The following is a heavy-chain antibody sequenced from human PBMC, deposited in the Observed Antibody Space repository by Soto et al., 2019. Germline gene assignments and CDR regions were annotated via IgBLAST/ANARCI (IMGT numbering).Heavy chain of an antibody. D-gene: IGHD3-22*01. Sequence: QVQLQESGPGLVKPSETLSVTCTVSGGSISSHYWSWIRQSPGKGLEWIGYISYNGNTNYNPSLKSLVTISLATSKIQFSLKLSSVTAADTAVYFCARLAALRYYESSGYFRYFDLWGRGSLVTVSS. CDR1: GGSISSHY. CDR2: ISYNGNT. V-gene: IGHV4-59*11. CDR3: ARLAALRYYESSGYFRYFDL. J-gene: IGHJ2*01.